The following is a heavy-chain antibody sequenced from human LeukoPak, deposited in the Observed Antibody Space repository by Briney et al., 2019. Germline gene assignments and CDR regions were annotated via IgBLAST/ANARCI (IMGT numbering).Heavy chain of an antibody. CDR1: DGSLDIYY. V-gene: IGHV4-34*01. CDR2: ITYRGSP. D-gene: IGHD2-21*01. Sequence: PSETLSLTCGASDGSLDIYYWMFVRQPPGKGLQWIGEITYRGSPYYHPSLKSRVTISIDASQRHVSLTLNSVTAADTAVYYCATYGGDWKFDSWGQGTLVTVSS. CDR3: ATYGGDWKFDS. J-gene: IGHJ4*02.